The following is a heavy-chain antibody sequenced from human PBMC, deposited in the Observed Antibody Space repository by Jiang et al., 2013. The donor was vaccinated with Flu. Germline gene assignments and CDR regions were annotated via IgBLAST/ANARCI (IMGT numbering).Heavy chain of an antibody. CDR2: IYSSGLT. J-gene: IGHJ4*02. D-gene: IGHD3-22*01. CDR1: GDSISISAAF. V-gene: IGHV4-61*02. CDR3: ARWTSGSLGH. Sequence: GSGLVKPSETLSLTCTVSGDSISISAAFWSWVRQPAGEGLEWIGRIYSSGLTNYNPSLKSRVTMSVDTSRNQFSLKLTSMTAADAAVYYCARWTSGSLGHWGQGTLVTVSS.